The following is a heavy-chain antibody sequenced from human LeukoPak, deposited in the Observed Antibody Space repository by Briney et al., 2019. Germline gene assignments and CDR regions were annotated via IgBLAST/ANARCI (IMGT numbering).Heavy chain of an antibody. CDR3: ARGVNSGYFDY. CDR1: GYSISTGYY. D-gene: IGHD1-26*01. Sequence: PSETLSLTCTVSGYSISTGYYWTWIRQPPGKGLEWIGYIYYSGSTNYNPSLKSRVTISVDTSKNQFSLKLTSVTAADTAVYYCARGVNSGYFDYCGQGTLVTVSS. V-gene: IGHV4-61*01. CDR2: IYYSGST. J-gene: IGHJ4*02.